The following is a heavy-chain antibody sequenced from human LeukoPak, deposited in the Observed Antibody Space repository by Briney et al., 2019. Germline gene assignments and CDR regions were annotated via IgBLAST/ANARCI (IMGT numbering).Heavy chain of an antibody. J-gene: IGHJ4*02. CDR3: ARGPISRFDS. Sequence: GGSLRLSCAASGITFSSYSMNWVRQAPGKGLEWVSYISSSSSTIYYADSVKGRFTISRDNAKNSLYLQMNSLRAEDTAVYYCARGPISRFDSWGQGTLVTVSS. CDR2: ISSSSSTI. CDR1: GITFSSYS. V-gene: IGHV3-48*04.